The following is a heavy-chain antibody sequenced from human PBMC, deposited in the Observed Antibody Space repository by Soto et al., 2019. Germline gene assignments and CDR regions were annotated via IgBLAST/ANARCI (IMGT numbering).Heavy chain of an antibody. CDR3: ARWYGSGNYYNRLWFDP. V-gene: IGHV1-69*13. CDR1: GGTFSSYA. CDR2: IIPIFGTA. J-gene: IGHJ5*02. Sequence: GASVKVSCKASGGTFSSYAISWVRQAPGQGLEWMGGIIPIFGTANYAQKFQGRVTITADESTSTAYMELSSLRSEDTPVDYCARWYGSGNYYNRLWFDPWGQGTLVTVSS. D-gene: IGHD3-10*01.